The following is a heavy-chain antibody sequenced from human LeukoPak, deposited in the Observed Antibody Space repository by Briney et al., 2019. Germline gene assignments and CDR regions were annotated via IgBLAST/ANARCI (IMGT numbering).Heavy chain of an antibody. CDR2: ISYDGSNK. V-gene: IGHV3-30*03. J-gene: IGHJ4*02. Sequence: PGGSLRLSCAASGFTFSSYGMHWVRQAPGEGLEWVAVISYDGSNKYYADSVKGRFTISRDNSKNTLYLQMNSLRAEDTAVYYCARGPPKDYYDSSGYYYRPPKDFDYWGQGTLVTVSS. D-gene: IGHD3-22*01. CDR1: GFTFSSYG. CDR3: ARGPPKDYYDSSGYYYRPPKDFDY.